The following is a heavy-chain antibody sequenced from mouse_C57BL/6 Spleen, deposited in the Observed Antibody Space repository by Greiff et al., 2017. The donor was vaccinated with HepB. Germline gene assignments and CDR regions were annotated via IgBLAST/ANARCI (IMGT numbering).Heavy chain of an antibody. V-gene: IGHV6-6*01. J-gene: IGHJ3*01. CDR3: TLRKLGLLAY. CDR1: GFTFSDSW. Sequence: EVMLVESGGGLVQPGGSMKLSCAASGFTFSDSWMDWVRQSPEKGLEWVAEIRNKANNHATYYAESVKGRFTISRDDCKSSVYLQMNSLRAEDTGIYYCTLRKLGLLAYWGQGTLVTVSA. CDR2: IRNKANNHAT. D-gene: IGHD4-1*01.